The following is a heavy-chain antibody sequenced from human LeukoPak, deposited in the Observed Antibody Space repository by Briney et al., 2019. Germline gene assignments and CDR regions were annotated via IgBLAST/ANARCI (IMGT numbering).Heavy chain of an antibody. Sequence: SETLSLTCAVYGGSFSGYYWYWIRQPPGKGLEWIGEINYSGSTNYNPSLKSRVTISADTSKNQFSLKMSSVTAADRAVYYCATTSGYWGQGTLVTVSS. CDR3: ATTSGY. D-gene: IGHD3-10*01. V-gene: IGHV4-34*01. J-gene: IGHJ4*02. CDR1: GGSFSGYY. CDR2: INYSGST.